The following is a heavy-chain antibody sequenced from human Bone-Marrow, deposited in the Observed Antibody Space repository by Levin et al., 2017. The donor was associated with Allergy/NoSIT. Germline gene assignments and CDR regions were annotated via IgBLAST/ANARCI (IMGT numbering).Heavy chain of an antibody. CDR2: IYWDDDR. Sequence: SGPTLVKPTQTLTLTCSFSGFALNTSGVGVGWIRQPPGKALEWLALIYWDDDRRYSPSLKSRHTITRDTSENQVLLTMPTMAPVDTPTYYSAPTAPLFTAYYANDVFDLWGPGTTVTVPS. CDR3: APTAPLFTAYYANDVFDL. CDR1: GFALNTSGVG. D-gene: IGHD3-9*01. V-gene: IGHV2-5*02. J-gene: IGHJ3*01.